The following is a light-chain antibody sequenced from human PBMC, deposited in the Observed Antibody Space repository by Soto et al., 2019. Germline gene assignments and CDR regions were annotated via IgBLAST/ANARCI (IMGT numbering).Light chain of an antibody. J-gene: IGKJ1*01. CDR3: QRYNGNSRT. CDR1: QSISNW. V-gene: IGKV1-5*03. CDR2: QAS. Sequence: DFQMTQSPSTLSASVGDTVTITCRASQSISNWMAWYQQKPGEAPNLLIYQASSLASGVPSRFSGSGSGTEFTLTVGSLQPDDFATYYCQRYNGNSRTFGQGTKVEIK.